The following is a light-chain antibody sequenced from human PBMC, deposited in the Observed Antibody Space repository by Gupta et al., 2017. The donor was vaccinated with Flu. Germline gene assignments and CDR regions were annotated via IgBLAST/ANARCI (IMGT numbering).Light chain of an antibody. CDR3: QQYGGAPDT. Sequence: EIVLTQSPGTLSLSPGARATLSCRASQSVSRDYLAWYQQKPGQAPRLLIYGASSRATGIPDRFSGSGSGTDFSFTISGLEPEDSAMYYCQQYGGAPDTFGRGTRLEIK. V-gene: IGKV3-20*01. J-gene: IGKJ5*01. CDR2: GAS. CDR1: QSVSRDY.